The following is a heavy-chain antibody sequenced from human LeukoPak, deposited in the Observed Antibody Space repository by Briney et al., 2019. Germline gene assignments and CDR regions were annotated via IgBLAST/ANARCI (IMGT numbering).Heavy chain of an antibody. V-gene: IGHV4-59*01. CDR2: IFYSGTT. Sequence: SETLSLTCTVSGGSISSYYWNWIRQPPGKGLEWIGYIFYSGTTNYNPSLKSRVSMSVDTSKNQFSLKLSSVTAADTAVYYCARGRGQQLVPGYWGQGTLVTVSS. J-gene: IGHJ4*02. D-gene: IGHD6-13*01. CDR3: ARGRGQQLVPGY. CDR1: GGSISSYY.